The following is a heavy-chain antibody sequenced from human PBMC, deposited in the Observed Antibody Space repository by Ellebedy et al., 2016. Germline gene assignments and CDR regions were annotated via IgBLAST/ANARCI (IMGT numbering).Heavy chain of an antibody. CDR3: TGADAFDI. CDR1: GFTVSSNY. D-gene: IGHD1-14*01. Sequence: GESLKISCAASGFTVSSNYMSWVRQAPGKGLEWVSVIYSGGSTYYADSVKGRFTISRDNSKNTLYLQMNSLRAEDTAVYYCTGADAFDIWGQGTMVTVSS. CDR2: IYSGGST. V-gene: IGHV3-66*01. J-gene: IGHJ3*02.